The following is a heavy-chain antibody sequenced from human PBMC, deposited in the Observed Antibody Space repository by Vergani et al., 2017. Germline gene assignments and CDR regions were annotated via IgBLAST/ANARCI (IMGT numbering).Heavy chain of an antibody. CDR1: GDSISSNNY. Sequence: QVQLQESGPGLVKPPGTLSLTCAVSGDSISSNNYWTWIRQSAGKRLEWIGDILGSGTANYNPSFQGRVSMSVATSKNQFSLKLNSVTVADTAVYYCARSRPYCTSGSCPAIWGQGTLVTVSS. CDR2: ILGSGTA. D-gene: IGHD2-15*01. V-gene: IGHV4-4*07. CDR3: ARSRPYCTSGSCPAI. J-gene: IGHJ4*02.